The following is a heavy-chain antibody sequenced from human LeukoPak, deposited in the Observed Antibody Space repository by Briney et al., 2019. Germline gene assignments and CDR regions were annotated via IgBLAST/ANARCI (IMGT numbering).Heavy chain of an antibody. J-gene: IGHJ4*02. CDR1: GFTFSSYS. V-gene: IGHV3-21*01. CDR3: ARDVGRFYGGFDY. Sequence: PGGSLRLSCAASGFTFSSYSMNWVRQAPGKGLEWVSSISSSSSYIYYADSVKGRFTISRDNAKNSLYLQMNSLRAEDTAVYYCARDVGRFYGGFDYWGQGTLVTVSS. D-gene: IGHD2/OR15-2a*01. CDR2: ISSSSSYI.